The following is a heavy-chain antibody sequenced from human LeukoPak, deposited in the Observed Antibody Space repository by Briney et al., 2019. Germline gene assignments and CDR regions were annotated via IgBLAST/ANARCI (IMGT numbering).Heavy chain of an antibody. V-gene: IGHV3-30*18. CDR1: GFTFRSYG. J-gene: IGHJ4*02. CDR3: AKDLGTSSSYDY. CDR2: ISYDGSNK. D-gene: IGHD6-13*01. Sequence: GGSLRLSCAASGFTFRSYGMHWVRQAPGKGLEWVAVISYDGSNKYYADSVKGRFTISRDNSKNTLYLQMNSLRAEDTAVYYCAKDLGTSSSYDYWGQGTLVTVSS.